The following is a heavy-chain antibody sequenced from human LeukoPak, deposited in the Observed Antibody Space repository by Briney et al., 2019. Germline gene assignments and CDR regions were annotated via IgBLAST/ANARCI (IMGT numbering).Heavy chain of an antibody. V-gene: IGHV3-23*01. J-gene: IGHJ6*03. CDR3: AKVGYSYGFYYYMDV. D-gene: IGHD5-18*01. CDR1: GFTFSSYA. CDR2: ISSSGGST. Sequence: GGSLRLSCAASGFTFSSYAMSWVRQAPGKGLEWVSAISSSGGSTYYADSVKGRFTISRDNSKNTLYLQMNSLRAEDTAVYYCAKVGYSYGFYYYMDVWGKGTTVTVSS.